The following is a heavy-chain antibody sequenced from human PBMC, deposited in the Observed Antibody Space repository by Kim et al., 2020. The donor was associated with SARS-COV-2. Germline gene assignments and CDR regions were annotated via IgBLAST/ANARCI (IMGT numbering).Heavy chain of an antibody. CDR3: ASGIVVVPGVVRDY. Sequence: GGSLRLSCVVSGFTFTDYSMNWVRQAPGKGLEWVASITSRSSYIYYGDSVKGRFTISRDNAKNSLFLQMNSLRVEDTAVYYCASGIVVVPGVVRDYWGQGTLVTVSS. D-gene: IGHD2-2*01. CDR1: GFTFTDYS. CDR2: ITSRSSYI. J-gene: IGHJ4*02. V-gene: IGHV3-21*01.